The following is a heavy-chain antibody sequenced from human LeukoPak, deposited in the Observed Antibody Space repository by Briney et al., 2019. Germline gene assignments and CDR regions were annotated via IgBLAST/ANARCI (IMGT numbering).Heavy chain of an antibody. CDR3: ARYYYDSSFVDY. D-gene: IGHD3-22*01. Sequence: ASVKVSCKASGYTFTSYYMHWVRQAPGQGLEWMGWINPNSGGTNYAQKFQGRVTMTRDTSISTAYMELSRLRSDDTAVYYCARYYYDSSFVDYWGQGTLVTVSS. J-gene: IGHJ4*02. CDR2: INPNSGGT. CDR1: GYTFTSYY. V-gene: IGHV1-2*02.